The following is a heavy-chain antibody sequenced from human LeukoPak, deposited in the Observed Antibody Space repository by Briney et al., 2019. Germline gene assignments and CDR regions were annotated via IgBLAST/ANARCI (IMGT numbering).Heavy chain of an antibody. J-gene: IGHJ4*02. D-gene: IGHD5-12*01. CDR1: GFTFCTNS. CDR2: IASGVLLT. CDR3: VKGGRLHYLDY. Sequence: GGSLRLSCAASGFTFCTNSATWVRQAPGKGLEWVSTIASGVLLTYYADSVKGRFIISRDNSRKRLYLQMDNLRAEDTAVYYCVKGGRLHYLDYWGQGTLVTVSS. V-gene: IGHV3-23*01.